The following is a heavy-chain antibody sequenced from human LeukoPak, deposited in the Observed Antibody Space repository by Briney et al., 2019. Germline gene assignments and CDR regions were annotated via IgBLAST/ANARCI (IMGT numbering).Heavy chain of an antibody. CDR1: GGSISSYY. CDR2: IFYSGST. J-gene: IGHJ1*01. Sequence: PSETLSLTCTVSGGSISSYYWSWIRQPPGKGLEWIGYIFYSGSTNYNPSLKSRVTISVDTSKNQFSLKLSSVTAADTAVYYCASMGRSSGPFQHWGQGTLVTVSS. CDR3: ASMGRSSGPFQH. D-gene: IGHD6-25*01. V-gene: IGHV4-59*01.